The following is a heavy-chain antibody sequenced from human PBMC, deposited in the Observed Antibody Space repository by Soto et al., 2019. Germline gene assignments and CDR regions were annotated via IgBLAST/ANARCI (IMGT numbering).Heavy chain of an antibody. Sequence: SETLSLTCTVSGGSISSGGYYWSWIRQHPGKGLEWIGYIYYSGSTYYNPSLKSRVTISVDTSKNQFSLKLSSVTAADTAVYYCARGITIFGVAPMCSLFDIWGQETMVTVSS. CDR2: IYYSGST. D-gene: IGHD3-3*01. CDR3: ARGITIFGVAPMCSLFDI. CDR1: GGSISSGGYY. V-gene: IGHV4-31*03. J-gene: IGHJ3*02.